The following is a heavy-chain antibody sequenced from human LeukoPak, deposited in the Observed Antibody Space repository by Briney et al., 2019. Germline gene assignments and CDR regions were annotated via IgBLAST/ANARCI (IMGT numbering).Heavy chain of an antibody. J-gene: IGHJ6*03. D-gene: IGHD2-2*01. CDR2: IIPIFGTA. CDR3: ARGDPGTSNISHYYYYYYMDV. CDR1: GGTFSSYA. V-gene: IGHV1-69*13. Sequence: SVKVSCKASGGTFSSYAISWVRQAPGQGLEWMGGIIPIFGTANYAQKFQGRVTITADESTSTAYMELSSLRSEDTAVYYCARGDPGTSNISHYYYYYYMDVWGKGTTVTVSS.